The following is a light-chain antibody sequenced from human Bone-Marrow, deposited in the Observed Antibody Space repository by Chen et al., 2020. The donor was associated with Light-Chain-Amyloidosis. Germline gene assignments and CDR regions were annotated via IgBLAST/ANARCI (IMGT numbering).Light chain of an antibody. CDR1: QGIGNY. Sequence: VLTQSPATLSLSPGERASLFCTASQGIGNYLAWYRQQPGQAPRLLIYDASNRATDIPARFTAWGSGTDFTLTITNLEPEDFAVYYCQQRSSWPSITFGQGIRLEIK. CDR3: QQRSSWPSIT. J-gene: IGKJ5*01. CDR2: DAS. V-gene: IGKV3-11*01.